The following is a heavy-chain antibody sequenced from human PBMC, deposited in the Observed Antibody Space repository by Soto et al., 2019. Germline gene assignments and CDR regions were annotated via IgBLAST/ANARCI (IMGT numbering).Heavy chain of an antibody. D-gene: IGHD3-3*01. Sequence: GASVKVSCKASGGTFSSYAISWVRQAPGQGLEWMGGIIPIFGTANYAQKFQGRVTITADESTSTAYMELSSLRSEDTAVYYCARVVTIFGVVPIPLYYGMDVWGQGTTVTVSS. J-gene: IGHJ6*02. V-gene: IGHV1-69*13. CDR3: ARVVTIFGVVPIPLYYGMDV. CDR2: IIPIFGTA. CDR1: GGTFSSYA.